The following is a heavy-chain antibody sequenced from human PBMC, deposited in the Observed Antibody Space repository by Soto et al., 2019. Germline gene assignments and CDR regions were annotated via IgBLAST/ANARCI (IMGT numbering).Heavy chain of an antibody. Sequence: KPSETLSLTCAVSGGSISSSNWWSWVRQPPGKGLEWIGEIYHSGSTNYNPSLKSRVTISVDKSKNQFSLKLSSVTAADTAVYYCARLNLYGSGSLYGMDVWGQGTTVTVSS. CDR1: GGSISSSNW. D-gene: IGHD3-10*01. J-gene: IGHJ6*02. CDR2: IYHSGST. CDR3: ARLNLYGSGSLYGMDV. V-gene: IGHV4-4*02.